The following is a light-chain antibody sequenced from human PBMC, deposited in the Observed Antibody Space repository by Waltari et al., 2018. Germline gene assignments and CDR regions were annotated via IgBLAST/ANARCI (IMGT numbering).Light chain of an antibody. Sequence: VMTQSPDSLAVSLGERATINCKSSQSFLYGSNNKNYLAWYQQKPGQPPKLLIYWASTRESWVPDRFSGSGSGTDFTLTISSLQAEDVAVYYCQQYYSTPYTFGQGTKLEIK. CDR3: QQYYSTPYT. CDR2: WAS. J-gene: IGKJ2*01. CDR1: QSFLYGSNNKNY. V-gene: IGKV4-1*01.